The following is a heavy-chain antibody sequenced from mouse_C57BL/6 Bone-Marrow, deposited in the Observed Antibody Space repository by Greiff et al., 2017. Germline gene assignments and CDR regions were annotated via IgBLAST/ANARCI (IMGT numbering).Heavy chain of an antibody. CDR1: GYTFTSYW. V-gene: IGHV1-55*01. Sequence: QVQLKQPGAELVKPGASVKMSCKASGYTFTSYWITWVKQRPGQGLEWIGDIYPGSGSTNYNEKFKSKATLTVDTSSSTAYMQLSSLTSEDSAVYYCARFSSGTYWFAYWGQGTLVTVSA. J-gene: IGHJ3*01. D-gene: IGHD3-2*02. CDR3: ARFSSGTYWFAY. CDR2: IYPGSGST.